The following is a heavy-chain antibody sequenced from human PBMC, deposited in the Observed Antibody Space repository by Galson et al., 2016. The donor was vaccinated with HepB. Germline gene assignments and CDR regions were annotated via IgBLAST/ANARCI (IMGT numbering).Heavy chain of an antibody. D-gene: IGHD3-22*01. CDR2: ITSTGSYT. V-gene: IGHV3-11*06. Sequence: SLRLSCAASGFTFSDNYMSWIRQAPGKGLEWLSYITSTGSYTNYARSVKGRFTVSRDNAKNSLYLQMNSLRAEDTAVYYCATGPPSYYYDSSGYYSGWGQGTLVTASS. J-gene: IGHJ4*02. CDR1: GFTFSDNY. CDR3: ATGPPSYYYDSSGYYSG.